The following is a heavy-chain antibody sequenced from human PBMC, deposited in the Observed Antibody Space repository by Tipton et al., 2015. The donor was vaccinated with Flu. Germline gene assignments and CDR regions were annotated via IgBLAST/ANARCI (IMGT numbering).Heavy chain of an antibody. D-gene: IGHD3-10*02. CDR1: GYSISSGYY. CDR2: IYHSGST. CDR3: ARHTGDSVRGVIDY. J-gene: IGHJ4*02. Sequence: TLSLTCAVSGYSISSGYYWGWVRQPPGKGLEWIGTIYHSGSTYYNPSLKSRLPMSVDTSKNQFSLKLSSVTAADTAVYYCARHTGDSVRGVIDYWGQGTLVTVSS. V-gene: IGHV4-38-2*01.